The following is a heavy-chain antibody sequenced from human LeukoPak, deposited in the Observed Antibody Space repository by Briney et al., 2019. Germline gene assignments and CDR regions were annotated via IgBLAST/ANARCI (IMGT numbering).Heavy chain of an antibody. Sequence: ASVKVSCKASGYTFTGYGMNWVRQAPGQGLEWMGWINTNTGNPTYAQGFTGRFVFSLDTSVSTAYLQISSLKAEDTAVYYCARDLLAGNTYYYDSSDSGGMSIWGQGTMVTVSS. CDR1: GYTFTGYG. V-gene: IGHV7-4-1*02. CDR2: INTNTGNP. D-gene: IGHD3-22*01. CDR3: ARDLLAGNTYYYDSSDSGGMSI. J-gene: IGHJ3*02.